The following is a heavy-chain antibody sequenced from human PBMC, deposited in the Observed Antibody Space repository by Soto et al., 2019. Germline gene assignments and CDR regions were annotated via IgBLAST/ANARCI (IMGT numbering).Heavy chain of an antibody. D-gene: IGHD3-10*01. J-gene: IGHJ4*01. V-gene: IGHV3-15*07. CDR3: SAGIRGRRSYYSFDY. CDR2: IKSKTDGGTT. Sequence: PGGSLRLSCAAYGFTFSNAWMNWVRQAPGKGQEWVGRIKSKTDGGTTDYAAPVKGRFTISRDDSKNTLYLQMNSLKTEDKAVYFFSAGIRGRRSYYSFDYWGHGTLVTVTS. CDR1: GFTFSNAW.